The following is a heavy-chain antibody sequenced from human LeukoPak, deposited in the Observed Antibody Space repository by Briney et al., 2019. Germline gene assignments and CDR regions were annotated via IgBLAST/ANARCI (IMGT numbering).Heavy chain of an antibody. D-gene: IGHD6-13*01. V-gene: IGHV4-59*01. CDR1: GGSISSYY. CDR2: MYYSWST. Sequence: MPSETLSLTCTVSGGSISSYYWSWIRQPPGKGLELMGYMYYSWSTSYNPSLKSRGTITVDTSKNQFSLKLSSVTAADTAVYYCARGTEQQLADYYYYMDVWGKGTTVTISS. J-gene: IGHJ6*03. CDR3: ARGTEQQLADYYYYMDV.